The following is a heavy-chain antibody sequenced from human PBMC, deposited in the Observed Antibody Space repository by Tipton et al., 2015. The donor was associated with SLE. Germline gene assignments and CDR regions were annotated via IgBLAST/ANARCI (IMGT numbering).Heavy chain of an antibody. CDR1: LYSIGSGFY. Sequence: TLCLTCTVSLYSIGSGFYWDWVRQAPGKGLEWVATMHHNGSTYYNPSLKSRVTISVDTSKNQFSLKLSSVTAADTAVYYCARVQAYEGFDPWGQGTLVTVSS. CDR2: MHHNGST. CDR3: ARVQAYEGFDP. J-gene: IGHJ5*02. V-gene: IGHV4-38-2*02. D-gene: IGHD3-16*01.